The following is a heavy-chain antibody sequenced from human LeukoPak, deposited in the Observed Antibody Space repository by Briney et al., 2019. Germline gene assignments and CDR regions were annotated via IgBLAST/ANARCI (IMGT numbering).Heavy chain of an antibody. D-gene: IGHD4-17*01. J-gene: IGHJ4*02. CDR2: ISGSGGST. CDR1: RFTFSSYA. CDR3: ARDRSYGEVDY. V-gene: IGHV3-23*01. Sequence: GGSLRLSCAASRFTFSSYAMSWVRQAPGKGLEWVSAISGSGGSTYYADSVKGRFTISRDNAKNSLYLQMNSLRAEDTAVYYCARDRSYGEVDYWGQGTLVTVSS.